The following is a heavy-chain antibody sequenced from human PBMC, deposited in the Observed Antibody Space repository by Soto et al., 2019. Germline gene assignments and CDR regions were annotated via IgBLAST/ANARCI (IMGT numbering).Heavy chain of an antibody. CDR1: GFTFSSYA. V-gene: IGHV3-23*01. Sequence: GGSLRLSCAASGFTFSSYAMSWVRQAPGRGLEWVSAISGSGGSTYYADSVKGRFTISRDNSKNTLYLQMNSLRAEDTAVYYCAKQSSIVKFFGYWGQGTRVTVSS. CDR2: ISGSGGST. CDR3: AKQSSIVKFFGY. J-gene: IGHJ4*02. D-gene: IGHD6-6*01.